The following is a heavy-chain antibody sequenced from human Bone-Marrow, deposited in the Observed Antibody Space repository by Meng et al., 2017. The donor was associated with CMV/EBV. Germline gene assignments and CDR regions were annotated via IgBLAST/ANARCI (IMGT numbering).Heavy chain of an antibody. CDR1: GFTFSSYE. V-gene: IGHV3-48*03. CDR2: ISSSGSTI. Sequence: GGSLRLSCAASGFTFSSYEMNWVRQAPGKGLEWVSYISSSGSTIYYADSVKGRFTISRDNAEKSLYLQMNSLRAEDTAVYYCASTLTLDNWGQGTLVTVSS. J-gene: IGHJ4*02. CDR3: ASTLTLDN.